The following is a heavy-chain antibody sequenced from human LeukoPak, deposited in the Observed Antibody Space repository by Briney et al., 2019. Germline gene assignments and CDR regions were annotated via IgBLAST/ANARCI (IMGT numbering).Heavy chain of an antibody. D-gene: IGHD6-13*01. J-gene: IGHJ6*02. CDR3: AKDRIAAAGTYYGMDV. V-gene: IGHV3-30*02. CDR2: IWYDGSKK. Sequence: GGSLRLSCAVSGFTFSSYGMHWVRQSPGKGLEWVAVIWYDGSKKYYADSVKGRFTISRDNSKNTLYLQMNSLRAEDTAVYYCAKDRIAAAGTYYGMDVWGQGTTVTVSS. CDR1: GFTFSSYG.